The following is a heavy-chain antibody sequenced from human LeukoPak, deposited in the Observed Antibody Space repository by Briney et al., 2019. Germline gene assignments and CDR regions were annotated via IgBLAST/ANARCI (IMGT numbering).Heavy chain of an antibody. Sequence: GRSLRLSCAASGFTFGDYAMHWVRQAPGKGLEWVSGISWNSGSIGYADSVKGRFTISRDNAKNSLYLQMNSLRAEDTALYYCAKDGGDGYNWKPSGFDYWGQGTLVTVSS. V-gene: IGHV3-9*01. CDR1: GFTFGDYA. CDR2: ISWNSGSI. J-gene: IGHJ4*02. D-gene: IGHD5-24*01. CDR3: AKDGGDGYNWKPSGFDY.